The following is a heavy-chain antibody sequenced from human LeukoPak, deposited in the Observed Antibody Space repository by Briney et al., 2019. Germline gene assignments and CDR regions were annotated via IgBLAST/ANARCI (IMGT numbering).Heavy chain of an antibody. CDR3: LRQGVGDPPR. V-gene: IGHV3-53*04. Sequence: PGGSLRLSCAASGFTVIGNDMSWVRQAPGKGLEWVSPIYAGLYSSAYYADSVKGRFTGSRHDSKNTLDLQMNGLRADDTAVYYCLRQGVGDPPRWGQGTLVTVSS. D-gene: IGHD3-16*01. J-gene: IGHJ4*02. CDR2: IYAGLYSSA. CDR1: GFTVIGND.